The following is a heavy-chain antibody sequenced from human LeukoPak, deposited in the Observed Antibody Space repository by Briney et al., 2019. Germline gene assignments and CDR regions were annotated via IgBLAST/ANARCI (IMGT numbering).Heavy chain of an antibody. CDR2: IYTSGTT. Sequence: SETLSLTCTVSGYSISSGYYWGWIRQPAGKGLEWIGRIYTSGTTNYNPSLKSRVTISVDTSKNQFSLKLISVTAADTAVYYCARGQWLPPSAASYYYYYMDVWGKGTTVTVSS. J-gene: IGHJ6*03. D-gene: IGHD5-12*01. CDR1: GYSISSGYY. V-gene: IGHV4-61*02. CDR3: ARGQWLPPSAASYYYYYMDV.